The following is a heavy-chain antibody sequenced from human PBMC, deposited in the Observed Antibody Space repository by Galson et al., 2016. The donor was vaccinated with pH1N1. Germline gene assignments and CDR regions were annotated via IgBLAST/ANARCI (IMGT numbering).Heavy chain of an antibody. CDR3: ARGGMYYGSGSYYPFDQ. Sequence: QSGAEVKKPGASVKLSCTASGYSLTSYYTHWVRQAPGQRPEWMGIISPNGGTTLYAQKFQGTLTVTRDMSTSTVYMELTSLRFEDTAVYYCARGGMYYGSGSYYPFDQWGQGTLITVSS. CDR2: ISPNGGTT. CDR1: GYSLTSYY. V-gene: IGHV1-46*01. J-gene: IGHJ4*02. D-gene: IGHD3-10*01.